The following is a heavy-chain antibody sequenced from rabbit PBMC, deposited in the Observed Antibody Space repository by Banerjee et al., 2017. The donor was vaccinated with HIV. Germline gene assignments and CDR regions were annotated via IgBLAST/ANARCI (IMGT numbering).Heavy chain of an antibody. J-gene: IGHJ4*01. CDR3: ARAAAGYAGYGYFNL. D-gene: IGHD7-1*01. Sequence: ESGGRLVKPDESLTLSCTASGFDISSYNMQWVRQSPGKGLEYIGMTTDGGNTYYASWVNGRFTISKTSTTVDLKMTSLTAADTATYFCARAAAGYAGYGYFNLWGQGTLVT. CDR2: TTDGGNT. V-gene: IGHV1S17*01. CDR1: GFDISSYN.